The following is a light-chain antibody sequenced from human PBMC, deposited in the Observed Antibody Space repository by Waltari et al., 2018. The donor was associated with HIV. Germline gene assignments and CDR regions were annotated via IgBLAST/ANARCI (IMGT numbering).Light chain of an antibody. CDR1: RSTTGSNT. V-gene: IGLV1-44*01. CDR2: SNN. J-gene: IGLJ1*01. CDR3: AAWDDSLNGYV. Sequence: QSVLTQPPSASGTPGQRVTTSCSGSRSTTGSNTVNWYQQLPGTAPKLLIYSNNQRSSGVPDRFSGSKSGTSASLAISGLQSEDEADYYCAAWDDSLNGYVFGTGTKVTVL.